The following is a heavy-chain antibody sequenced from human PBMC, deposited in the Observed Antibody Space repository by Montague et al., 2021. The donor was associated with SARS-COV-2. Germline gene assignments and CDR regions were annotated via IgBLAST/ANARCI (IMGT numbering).Heavy chain of an antibody. CDR2: IYHTGST. Sequence: SETLSLTCTVSGYSISSGYYWAWIRQPPGKGLEWIGSIYHTGSTYYNPSPKSRVTISMDTSNNQFSLRLHSVPAADTAVYYCARDWAGGLRNGFDIWGQGTMVTVSA. CDR1: GYSISSGYY. V-gene: IGHV4-38-2*02. D-gene: IGHD2-15*01. CDR3: ARDWAGGLRNGFDI. J-gene: IGHJ3*02.